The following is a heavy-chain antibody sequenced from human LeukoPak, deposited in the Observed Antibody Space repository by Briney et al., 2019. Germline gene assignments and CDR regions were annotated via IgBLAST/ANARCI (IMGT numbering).Heavy chain of an antibody. CDR2: VHFDGRT. V-gene: IGHV4-4*02. CDR3: AREGGFYRPLDY. D-gene: IGHD3-3*01. CDR1: GGSVTSTNW. Sequence: SETLSLTCDVSGGSVTSTNWWAWVRQPPGKGLEWIGEVHFDGRTNYNPSLKSRLIMSVDLPENHISLKLTSVTAADTAVYYAREGGFYRPLDYSGQGTLVTVSS. J-gene: IGHJ4*02.